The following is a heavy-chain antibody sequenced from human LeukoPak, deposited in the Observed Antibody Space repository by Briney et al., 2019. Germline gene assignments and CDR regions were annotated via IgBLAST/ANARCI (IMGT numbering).Heavy chain of an antibody. Sequence: SGPTLVNPTQTLTLTCSFSGFSVNTDGMSVGWVRQPSGKALEWLAIIYWDDDKSYSSSLKERLTIGKDASKTQVVLTMTNMDPVDSATYFCSRAKRIDVQNTPYYFDFWGQGILVTVSS. CDR1: GFSVNTDGMS. J-gene: IGHJ4*02. D-gene: IGHD3-10*02. CDR3: SRAKRIDVQNTPYYFDF. V-gene: IGHV2-5*02. CDR2: IYWDDDK.